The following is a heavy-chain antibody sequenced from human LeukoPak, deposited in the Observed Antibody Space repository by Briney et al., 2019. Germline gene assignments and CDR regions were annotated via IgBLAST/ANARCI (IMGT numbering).Heavy chain of an antibody. Sequence: SETLSLTCTVSGGSISSGGYYWSWIRQHPGKGLEWIGYIYYSGSTYYNPSLKSRVTISVDTSKNQFSLKLSSVTAADTAVYYCARGAGEAGYYFDYWGQGTLVTVSS. CDR2: IYYSGST. CDR3: ARGAGEAGYYFDY. CDR1: GGSISSGGYY. D-gene: IGHD3-16*01. J-gene: IGHJ4*02. V-gene: IGHV4-31*03.